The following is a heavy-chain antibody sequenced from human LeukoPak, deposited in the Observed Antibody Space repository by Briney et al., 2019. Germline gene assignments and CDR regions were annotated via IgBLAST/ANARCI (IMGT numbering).Heavy chain of an antibody. CDR1: GGSISSYY. Sequence: PSETLSLTCTVSGGSISSYYRGWIRQPAGKGLEWIGRVYASGSTNHNPSLKSRVTMSVDTSKSQISLKLSSVTAADTAVYYCARDFGADAFDIWGQGTMVTLSS. J-gene: IGHJ3*02. CDR2: VYASGST. D-gene: IGHD3-10*01. V-gene: IGHV4-4*07. CDR3: ARDFGADAFDI.